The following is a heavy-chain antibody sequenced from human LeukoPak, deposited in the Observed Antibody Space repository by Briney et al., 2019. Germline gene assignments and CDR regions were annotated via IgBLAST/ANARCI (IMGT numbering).Heavy chain of an antibody. CDR1: GFTFSSYG. CDR3: AKGSKRSIFGVVTLTAPGVDY. V-gene: IGHV3-30*18. J-gene: IGHJ4*02. Sequence: GGSLRLSCAASGFTFSSYGMHWVRQAPGKGLEWVAVISYDGSNEYYADSVKGRFTISRDNSKNTLYLQMNSLRAEDTAVYYCAKGSKRSIFGVVTLTAPGVDYWGQGTLVTVSS. CDR2: ISYDGSNE. D-gene: IGHD3-3*01.